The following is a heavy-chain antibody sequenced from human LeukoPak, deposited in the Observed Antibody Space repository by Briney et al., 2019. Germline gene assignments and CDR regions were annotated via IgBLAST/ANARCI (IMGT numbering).Heavy chain of an antibody. V-gene: IGHV3-23*01. D-gene: IGHD3-10*01. CDR3: AKDQELLWFGESPGLYFDY. Sequence: GGSLRLSCAASGFTFSSYAMSWVRQAPGKGLEWVSAISGSGGSTYYADSVKGRFTISRDNSKNTLYLQMNSLRAEDTAVYYCAKDQELLWFGESPGLYFDYWGQGTLVTVSS. CDR2: ISGSGGST. J-gene: IGHJ4*02. CDR1: GFTFSSYA.